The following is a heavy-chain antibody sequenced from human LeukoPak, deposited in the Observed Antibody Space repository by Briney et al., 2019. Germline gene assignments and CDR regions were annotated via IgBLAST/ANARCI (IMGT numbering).Heavy chain of an antibody. CDR1: GGSISSSSYY. CDR2: IYYSGST. V-gene: IGHV4-39*01. D-gene: IGHD3-16*02. Sequence: SETLSLTCTVSGGSISSSSYYWGWIRQPPGKGLEWIGSIYYSGSTYYNPSLKSRVTISVDTSKNQFSLKLSSVTAADTAVYYCASPLMIMCVGVIAIYYWGQGTLVTVSS. J-gene: IGHJ4*02. CDR3: ASPLMIMCVGVIAIYY.